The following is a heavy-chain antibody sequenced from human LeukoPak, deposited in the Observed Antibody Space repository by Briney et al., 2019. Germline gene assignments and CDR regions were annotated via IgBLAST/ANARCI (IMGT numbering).Heavy chain of an antibody. CDR3: AKLHYESGSYRDFDY. V-gene: IGHV3-23*01. Sequence: GGSLRLSCAASGFTFSNYAMNWVRQAPGKGLEWVSGISGGGGTTYYADSVKGRFTISRDNSKNTLYLQMNSLRAEDTAVYYCAKLHYESGSYRDFDYWGQGTLVTVSS. CDR1: GFTFSNYA. D-gene: IGHD1-26*01. CDR2: ISGGGGTT. J-gene: IGHJ4*02.